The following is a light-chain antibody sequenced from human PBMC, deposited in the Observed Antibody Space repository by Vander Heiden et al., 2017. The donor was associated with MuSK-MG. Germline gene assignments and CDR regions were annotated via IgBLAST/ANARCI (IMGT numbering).Light chain of an antibody. V-gene: IGLV1-47*01. Sequence: QSVLTQPPSASGTPGQRVTISCSGSSSNIGSNYVYWYQQLPGTATKLLIHRNNQRPSGVPDRFSGSKSGTSASLAISGLRSEDEADYYCAAWDDSLSGHVVFGGGTKLTVL. CDR3: AAWDDSLSGHVV. CDR1: SSNIGSNY. J-gene: IGLJ2*01. CDR2: RNN.